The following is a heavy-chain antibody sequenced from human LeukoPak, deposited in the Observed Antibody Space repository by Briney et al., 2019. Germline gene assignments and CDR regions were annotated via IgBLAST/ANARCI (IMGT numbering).Heavy chain of an antibody. J-gene: IGHJ5*02. D-gene: IGHD3-22*01. CDR1: GGSISSSSYS. CDR2: IYYSGST. V-gene: IGHV4-39*01. CDR3: ARHLRPRQYYYDSSGLDP. Sequence: SETLSLTCTVSGGSISSSSYSWGWIRQPPGKGLEWIGSIYYSGSTYYNPSLKSRVTISVDTSKNQFSLKLSSVTAADTAVYYCARHLRPRQYYYDSSGLDPWGQGTLVTVSS.